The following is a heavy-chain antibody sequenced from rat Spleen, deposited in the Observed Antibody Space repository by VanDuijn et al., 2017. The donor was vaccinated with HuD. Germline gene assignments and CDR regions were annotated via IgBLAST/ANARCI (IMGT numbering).Heavy chain of an antibody. D-gene: IGHD5-1*01. CDR3: ARAPGNGYVMDA. CDR1: GFSLNVYS. J-gene: IGHJ4*01. CDR2: MWRGGST. Sequence: QVQLMESGPGLVQPSETLSLTCTVSGFSLNVYSVHWVRQPPGKGLEWMGVMWRGGSTEYNSALKSRLSISRDTSKNHIFLKMNSLQSEDTATYHCARAPGNGYVMDAWGQGASVTVSS. V-gene: IGHV2-45*01.